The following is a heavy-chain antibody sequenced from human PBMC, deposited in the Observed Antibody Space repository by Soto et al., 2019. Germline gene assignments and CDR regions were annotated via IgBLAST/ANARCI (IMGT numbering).Heavy chain of an antibody. Sequence: QVQLVQSGAEVKKPGSSVKVSCKASGGTFSSYAISWVRQAPGRGLEWMGRIIPILGIANYAQKFQGRVTITADKSTSSAYMERSSLRSEDTAVYYCARDRLSSGNDYYYGMDVWGQGTTVTVSS. CDR2: IIPILGIA. D-gene: IGHD3-10*01. CDR3: ARDRLSSGNDYYYGMDV. J-gene: IGHJ6*02. CDR1: GGTFSSYA. V-gene: IGHV1-69*04.